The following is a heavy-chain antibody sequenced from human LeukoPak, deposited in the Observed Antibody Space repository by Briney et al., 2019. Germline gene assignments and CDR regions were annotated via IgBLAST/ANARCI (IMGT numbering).Heavy chain of an antibody. J-gene: IGHJ4*02. D-gene: IGHD3-3*01. CDR3: AKAWGTPHDF. V-gene: IGHV3-74*01. Sequence: GGSLRLSCAASGFTFTSYWMHWVRQAPGKGLVWVSRINSDGSTTNYADSVKGRFTISRDNAKNTLYLQMNSLRGEVTAVYYCAKAWGTPHDFWSQGTLVTVS. CDR1: GFTFTSYW. CDR2: INSDGSTT.